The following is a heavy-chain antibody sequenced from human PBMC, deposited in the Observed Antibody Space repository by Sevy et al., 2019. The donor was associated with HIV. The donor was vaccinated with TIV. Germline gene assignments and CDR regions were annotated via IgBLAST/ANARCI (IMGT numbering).Heavy chain of an antibody. J-gene: IGHJ6*02. CDR1: GVSISSHF. V-gene: IGHV4-59*11. CDR2: FYLSGSA. CDR3: ARGVHYYSSGFSAGMDV. Sequence: SETLSLTCSVSGVSISSHFWTWIRQPPGKGLEWIGYFYLSGSANYNPSLKSRVTISGDTSKNQFSLKLTSVTAADTAVYYCARGVHYYSSGFSAGMDVWGQGTTVTVSS. D-gene: IGHD3-10*01.